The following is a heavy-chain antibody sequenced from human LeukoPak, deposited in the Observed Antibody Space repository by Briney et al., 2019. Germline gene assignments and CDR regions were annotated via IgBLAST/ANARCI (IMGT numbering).Heavy chain of an antibody. Sequence: GGSLRLSCAASGFTFDDYGMSWVRQAPGKGLEWVSGINWNGGSTGYADSVKGQFTISRDNAKNSLYLQMNSLRAEDTALYYCARGSSGYDYVWGSYRNAFDIWGQGTMVTVSS. J-gene: IGHJ3*02. D-gene: IGHD3-16*02. V-gene: IGHV3-20*04. CDR3: ARGSSGYDYVWGSYRNAFDI. CDR2: INWNGGST. CDR1: GFTFDDYG.